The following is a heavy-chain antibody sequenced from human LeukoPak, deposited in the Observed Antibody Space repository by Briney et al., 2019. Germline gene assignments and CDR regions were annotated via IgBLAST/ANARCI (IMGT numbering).Heavy chain of an antibody. CDR1: GFTLSSYG. CDR3: AKILSASGSYYSGGLDI. V-gene: IGHV3-30*18. CDR2: ISYDGSNK. D-gene: IGHD1-26*01. J-gene: IGHJ3*02. Sequence: GRSLRLSCAASGFTLSSYGMHWVRQAPGKGLEWVAVISYDGSNKYYADSVKGRFTISRDNSKNTLYLQMNSLRAEDTAVYYCAKILSASGSYYSGGLDIWGQGTMVTVSS.